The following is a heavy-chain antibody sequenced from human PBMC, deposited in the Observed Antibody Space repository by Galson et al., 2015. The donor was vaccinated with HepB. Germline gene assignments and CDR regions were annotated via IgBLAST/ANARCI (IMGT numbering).Heavy chain of an antibody. V-gene: IGHV3-30*18. CDR2: ISDDGNTK. Sequence: SLRLSCAVSGFTFSSCGMHWVRQAPGKGLEWVALISDDGNTKYYADSVKGRFTISRDNSNNTLFLQMNSLRAEDTAVYYCAKDAEALAGPLGYYDNYVLDVLGPGTTVTVSS. D-gene: IGHD6-19*01. CDR3: AKDAEALAGPLGYYDNYVLDV. J-gene: IGHJ6*02. CDR1: GFTFSSCG.